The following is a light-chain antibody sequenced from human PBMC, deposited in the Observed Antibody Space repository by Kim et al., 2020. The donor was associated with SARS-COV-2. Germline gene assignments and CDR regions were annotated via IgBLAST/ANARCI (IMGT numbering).Light chain of an antibody. J-gene: IGKJ2*01. CDR1: QSISSY. Sequence: DIQMTQSPSSLSTSVGDRVTITCRASQSISSYLNWYKQKPGKAPNLLIYAASSLQSGVPSRFSGSGSGTDFTLTISSLQPEDCATYYCQQSYKIPYTFGQGTKLEI. CDR3: QQSYKIPYT. V-gene: IGKV1-39*01. CDR2: AAS.